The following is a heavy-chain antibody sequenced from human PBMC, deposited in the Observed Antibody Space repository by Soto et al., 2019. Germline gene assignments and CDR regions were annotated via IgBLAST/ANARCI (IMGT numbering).Heavy chain of an antibody. Sequence: QVQLVESGGGVVQPGRSLRLSCAASGFTFSSYGMHWVRQAPGKGLEWVAVIWYDGSNKYYADSVKGRFTISRDNSKNTLYLQMNSLRAEDTAVYYCARDQVWFGESVYYYYDGMDVWGQGTTVTVSS. D-gene: IGHD3-10*01. CDR1: GFTFSSYG. CDR2: IWYDGSNK. V-gene: IGHV3-33*01. J-gene: IGHJ6*02. CDR3: ARDQVWFGESVYYYYDGMDV.